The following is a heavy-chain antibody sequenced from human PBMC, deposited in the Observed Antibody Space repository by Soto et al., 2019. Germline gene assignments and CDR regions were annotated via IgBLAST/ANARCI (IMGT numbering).Heavy chain of an antibody. J-gene: IGHJ5*02. CDR2: INAGNGNT. Sequence: ASVKVSCKASGYTFTHYAMHWVRQAPGQRLERMGWINAGNGNTKYSQKFQGRVSITRDTSASTTYMDLSSLRSEDTAVYYCARDRVHCTNGVCYNWFDPWGQGTLVTVSS. V-gene: IGHV1-3*01. CDR3: ARDRVHCTNGVCYNWFDP. D-gene: IGHD2-8*01. CDR1: GYTFTHYA.